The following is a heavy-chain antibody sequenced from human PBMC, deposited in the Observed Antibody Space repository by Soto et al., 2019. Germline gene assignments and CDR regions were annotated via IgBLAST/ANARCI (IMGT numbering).Heavy chain of an antibody. Sequence: PGGSLRLSCAASGFTFSDYYMSWIRQAPGKGLEWVSYISSSGSTIYYADSVKGRFTISRDNAKNSLYLQMNSLRAEDTAVYYCARARYSSSWVYYYMDVWGKGTTVTVSS. D-gene: IGHD6-13*01. J-gene: IGHJ6*03. CDR3: ARARYSSSWVYYYMDV. CDR1: GFTFSDYY. CDR2: ISSSGSTI. V-gene: IGHV3-11*01.